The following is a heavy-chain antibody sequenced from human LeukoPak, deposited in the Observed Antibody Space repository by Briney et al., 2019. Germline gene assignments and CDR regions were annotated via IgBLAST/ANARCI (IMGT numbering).Heavy chain of an antibody. V-gene: IGHV5-51*01. Sequence: GESLKISCKGSGNSFTNYWIAWVRQMPGKGLEWRGIIYPGDSDTRYSPSFQDQVTISADKSISTAYLQWSSLKASDTAMYYCARVTGLSGQVDYWGRGTLATVSS. CDR1: GNSFTNYW. D-gene: IGHD5/OR15-5a*01. CDR3: ARVTGLSGQVDY. J-gene: IGHJ4*02. CDR2: IYPGDSDT.